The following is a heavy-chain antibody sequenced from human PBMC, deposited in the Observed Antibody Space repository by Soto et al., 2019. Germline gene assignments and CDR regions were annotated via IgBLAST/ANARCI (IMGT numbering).Heavy chain of an antibody. CDR3: ARGAGTTRYYYYGMDV. D-gene: IGHD1-7*01. CDR1: GDSVSSNSAA. V-gene: IGHV6-1*01. J-gene: IGHJ6*02. Sequence: SPTLSLTCAISGDSVSSNSAAWNWIRQSPSRGLEWLGRTYYRSKWYNDYAVSVKSRITINPDTPKNQFSLQLNSVTPEDTAVYYCARGAGTTRYYYYGMDVWGQGTTVTVSS. CDR2: TYYRSKWYN.